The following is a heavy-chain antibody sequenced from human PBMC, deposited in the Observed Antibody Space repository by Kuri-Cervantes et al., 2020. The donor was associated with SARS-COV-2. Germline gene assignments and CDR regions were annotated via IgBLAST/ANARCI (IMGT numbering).Heavy chain of an antibody. CDR2: ISSSGTYI. J-gene: IGHJ5*02. D-gene: IGHD5-18*01. V-gene: IGHV3-21*04. Sequence: GESLKISCAASGFTFSSYSMNWVRQAPGKGLEWVSSISSSGTYIYYADSVKGRFTISRDIAKNSLYLQMNSLKTEDTAVYYCTRRVSGVDTAMVPWGQGTLVTVSS. CDR1: GFTFSSYS. CDR3: TRRVSGVDTAMVP.